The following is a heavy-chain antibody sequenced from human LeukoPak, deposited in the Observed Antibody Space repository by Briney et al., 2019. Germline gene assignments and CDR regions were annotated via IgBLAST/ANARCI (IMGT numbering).Heavy chain of an antibody. CDR2: MNPNSGNT. D-gene: IGHD3-3*01. CDR1: GYTFTSYD. J-gene: IGHJ6*02. V-gene: IGHV1-8*01. CDR3: ARDRIRFLEWLARNYYYYYGMDV. Sequence: GASVKVSCKASGYTFTSYDINWVRQATGQGLEWMGWMNPNSGNTGYAQKFQGRVTITADESTSTAYMELSSLRSEDTAVYYCARDRIRFLEWLARNYYYYYGMDVWGQGTTVTVSS.